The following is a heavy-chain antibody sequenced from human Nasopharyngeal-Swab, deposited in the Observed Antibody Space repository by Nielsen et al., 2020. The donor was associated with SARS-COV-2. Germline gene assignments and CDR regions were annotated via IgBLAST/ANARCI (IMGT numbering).Heavy chain of an antibody. V-gene: IGHV3-30-3*01. D-gene: IGHD4-17*01. CDR3: AREAYGDYYYYFDY. CDR1: GFTFSSYA. Sequence: GESLKIPCAASGFTFSSYAMHWVRQAPGKGLEWVAVILYDGSNKYYADSVKGRFTISRDNSKNTLYLQMNSLRAEDTAVYYCAREAYGDYYYYFDYWGQGTLVTVSS. CDR2: ILYDGSNK. J-gene: IGHJ4*02.